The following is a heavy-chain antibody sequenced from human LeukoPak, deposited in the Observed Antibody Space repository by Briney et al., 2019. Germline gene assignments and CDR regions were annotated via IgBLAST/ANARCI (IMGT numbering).Heavy chain of an antibody. CDR2: INSDGSGT. CDR3: AREADRSGYYFIDY. J-gene: IGHJ4*02. D-gene: IGHD3-22*01. CDR1: GFTFSSYW. V-gene: IGHV3-74*01. Sequence: QPGGSLRLSCAASGFTFSSYWMHWVRQAPGKGLVWVSRINSDGSGTSYADSVKGRFTISRDNAKNTLYLQMNSLRAEDTAVYYCAREADRSGYYFIDYWGQGTLVTVSS.